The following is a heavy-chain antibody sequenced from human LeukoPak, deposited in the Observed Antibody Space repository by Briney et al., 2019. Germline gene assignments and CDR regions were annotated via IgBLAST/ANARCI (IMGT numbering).Heavy chain of an antibody. J-gene: IGHJ4*02. D-gene: IGHD5/OR15-5a*01. CDR3: AKGNPFYDY. CDR2: IYTSGST. V-gene: IGHV4-39*07. CDR1: GDSISSNNYY. Sequence: KSSESLSLTCTVSGDSISSNNYYWGWIRQPPGKGLERIGNIYTSGSTYYSPSLKSRVIISLDTSENQFSLTLSSVTAADTAVYYCAKGNPFYDYWGQGTLVTVSS.